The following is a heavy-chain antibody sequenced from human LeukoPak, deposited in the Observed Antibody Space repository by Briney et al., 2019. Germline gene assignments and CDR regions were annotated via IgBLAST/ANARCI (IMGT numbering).Heavy chain of an antibody. J-gene: IGHJ3*02. CDR3: ARGDSSGYYPWAFDI. D-gene: IGHD3-22*01. Sequence: SETLSLTCAVYGGSFTGYYWSWIRQPPGKGLEWIGEISHRGSTNYNPSLKSRVTMSVDTSKNQFSLKLSSVTAADTAVYYCARGDSSGYYPWAFDIWGQGTMVTVSS. CDR2: ISHRGST. V-gene: IGHV4-34*01. CDR1: GGSFTGYY.